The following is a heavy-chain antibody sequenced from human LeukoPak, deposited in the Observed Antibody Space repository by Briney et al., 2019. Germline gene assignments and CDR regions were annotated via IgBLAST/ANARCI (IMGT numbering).Heavy chain of an antibody. CDR3: AQDGNFDN. J-gene: IGHJ4*02. CDR1: GYTFTGYY. Sequence: ASVKVSCKASGYTFTGYYMHWVRQAPGQGLEWMGWINPNSGDTNFAQKFQGRVTMTRDTSISAIYMELSRLRSDDTAVYYCAQDGNFDNWGQGTLVTASS. D-gene: IGHD1-26*01. CDR2: INPNSGDT. V-gene: IGHV1-2*02.